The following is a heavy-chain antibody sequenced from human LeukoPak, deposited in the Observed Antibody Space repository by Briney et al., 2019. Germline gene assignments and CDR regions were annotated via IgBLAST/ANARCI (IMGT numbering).Heavy chain of an antibody. D-gene: IGHD2-15*01. V-gene: IGHV4-59*08. J-gene: IGHJ6*03. CDR3: ARQRCSGNTCYRVDQLYYMDV. Sequence: SETLSLTCAVSADSFSSHYWTWIRQPPGKGLEWIGYISYIVSTNYNPSLKSRVTISIDTSKSQFSLKLTSVTAADTGVYYCARQRCSGNTCYRVDQLYYMDVWGKGTTVTVSS. CDR2: ISYIVST. CDR1: ADSFSSHY.